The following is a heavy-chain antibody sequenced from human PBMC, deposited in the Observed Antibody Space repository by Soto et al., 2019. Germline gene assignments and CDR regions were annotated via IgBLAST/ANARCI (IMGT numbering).Heavy chain of an antibody. CDR3: AKNIAVAGTWAVDY. Sequence: GGSLRLSCAASGFTFSSYAMSWVRQAPGKGLEWVSAISGSGGSTYYADSVKGRFTISRDNSKNTLYLQMNSLRAEDTAVYYCAKNIAVAGTWAVDYWGQGTLVTVSS. J-gene: IGHJ4*02. CDR2: ISGSGGST. V-gene: IGHV3-23*01. D-gene: IGHD6-19*01. CDR1: GFTFSSYA.